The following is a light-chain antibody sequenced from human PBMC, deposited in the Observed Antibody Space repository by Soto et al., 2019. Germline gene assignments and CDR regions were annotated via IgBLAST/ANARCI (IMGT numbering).Light chain of an antibody. J-gene: IGLJ2*01. CDR2: SND. CDR3: AAWDDSLSGVV. CDR1: RSNIGSNL. Sequence: QSVVTQPPSVSRTPGQRVTIFCSGRRSNIGSNLVYWYQQLPGTAPKLLIFSNDQRPSGVPDRFSGSRSGTSASLAISGLRSEDEGDYYCAAWDDSLSGVVFGGGTKLTVL. V-gene: IGLV1-47*02.